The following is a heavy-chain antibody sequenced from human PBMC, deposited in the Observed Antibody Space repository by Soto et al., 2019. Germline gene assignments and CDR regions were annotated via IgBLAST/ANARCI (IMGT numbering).Heavy chain of an antibody. CDR2: INHGGRT. D-gene: IGHD2-8*01. CDR3: ARGRVTNYYSYGADV. Sequence: QVQLQQWGAGLLKPSETLSLTCAVSGEPFTDHFCTWIRQAPGKGLEWIGEINHGGRTYFNPSLKSRVTVSVDTSKNPFSLVLVSLTAADTGVYYCARGRVTNYYSYGADVWGQGTTVTVSS. V-gene: IGHV4-34*02. J-gene: IGHJ6*02. CDR1: GEPFTDHF.